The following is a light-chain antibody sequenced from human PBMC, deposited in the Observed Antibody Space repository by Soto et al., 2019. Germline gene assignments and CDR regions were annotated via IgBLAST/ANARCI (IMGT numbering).Light chain of an antibody. CDR1: NGDIASYNL. CDR3: CSFGGSYAHVI. V-gene: IGLV2-23*02. Sequence: QSALTQPASVSGSPGQSITISCTGTNGDIASYNLVSWYQQHPGRAPKVMIYEVTQRPSGVSYRFSGSKSGNTASLTISGLQAEDEADYYCCSFGGSYAHVIFGGGTKLTVL. CDR2: EVT. J-gene: IGLJ2*01.